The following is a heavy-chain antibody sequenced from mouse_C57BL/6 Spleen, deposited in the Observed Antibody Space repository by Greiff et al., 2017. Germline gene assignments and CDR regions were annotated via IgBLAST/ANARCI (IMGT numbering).Heavy chain of an antibody. CDR3: AREGYGNYRWFAY. CDR2: INAGSGGT. J-gene: IGHJ3*01. CDR1: GYAFTNYL. V-gene: IGHV1-54*01. D-gene: IGHD2-1*01. Sequence: QVQLQQSGAELVRPGTSVKVSCKASGYAFTNYLIEWVKQRPGQGLEWIGVINAGSGGTNYKEKFKGKGTLTADKSSSTAYMQLSSLTSEDSAVYFCAREGYGNYRWFAYWGQGTLVTVSA.